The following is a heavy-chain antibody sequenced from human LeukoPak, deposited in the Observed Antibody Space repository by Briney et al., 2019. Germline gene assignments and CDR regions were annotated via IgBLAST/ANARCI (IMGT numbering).Heavy chain of an antibody. CDR3: ARAVDTARYYYYYYYMDV. CDR2: INPNSGGT. J-gene: IGHJ6*03. V-gene: IGHV1-2*02. CDR1: GYTFTGYY. Sequence: ASVKVSCKASGYTFTGYYMHWVRQAPGQGLEWMGWINPNSGGTNYAQKFQGRVTMTRDTSISTAYMELSRLRSDDTAVYYCARAVDTARYYYYYYYMDVWGKGTTVTVSS. D-gene: IGHD5-18*01.